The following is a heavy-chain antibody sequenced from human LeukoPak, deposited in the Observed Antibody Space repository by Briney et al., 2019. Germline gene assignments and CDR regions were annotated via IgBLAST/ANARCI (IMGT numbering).Heavy chain of an antibody. V-gene: IGHV4-61*02. D-gene: IGHD6-6*01. CDR2: IYTSGST. CDR1: GGSISSGSYY. J-gene: IGHJ3*02. Sequence: SETLSLTCTVSGGSISSGSYYWSWIRQPAGKGLEWIGRIYTSGSTNYNPSRKSRVTISVDTSKNQFSLKLSSVTAADTAVYYCARVEYSSSPGAFDIWGQGTMVTVSS. CDR3: ARVEYSSSPGAFDI.